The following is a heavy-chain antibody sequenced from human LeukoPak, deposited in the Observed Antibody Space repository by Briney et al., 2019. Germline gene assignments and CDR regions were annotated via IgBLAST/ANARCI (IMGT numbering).Heavy chain of an antibody. V-gene: IGHV3-53*01. D-gene: IGHD5-12*01. J-gene: IGHJ5*02. CDR3: SRDRSRGYSFT. CDR1: GVTFSTNY. CDR2: IYADGGGGGT. Sequence: GGSLRLSCAVSGVTFSTNYMGWVRQAPGKGLEWVSVIYADGGGGGTYYADSVKGRFTISRDNSRNTLYLQMSNLRADDTAMCYCSRDRSRGYSFTWGQGTLVTVS.